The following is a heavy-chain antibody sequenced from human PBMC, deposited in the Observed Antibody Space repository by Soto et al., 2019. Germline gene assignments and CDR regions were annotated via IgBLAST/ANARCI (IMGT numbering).Heavy chain of an antibody. Sequence: QAQLEQSGGEVKKPGSSVKVSCKASRVAFSKFIVTWVRQAPGLGLEWVGGIIPIFGTANYAKKFQGRVTITADESTSRSYMEVNNLRSEETAVYYCAKVRYRSPMGYYYGMDVWGQGTTVTVSS. V-gene: IGHV1-69*01. CDR1: RVAFSKFI. CDR2: IIPIFGTA. J-gene: IGHJ6*02. CDR3: AKVRYRSPMGYYYGMDV. D-gene: IGHD6-19*01.